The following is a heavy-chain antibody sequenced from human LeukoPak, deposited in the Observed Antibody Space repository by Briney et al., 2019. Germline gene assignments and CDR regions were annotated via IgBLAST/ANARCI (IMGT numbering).Heavy chain of an antibody. D-gene: IGHD6-13*01. CDR2: IRYDGSNK. CDR3: ARSYSSSPRGLFDY. Sequence: GGSLRLSCAASGFTFSSYGMHWVRQAPGKGLEWVTFIRYDGSNKYYADSVKGRFTISRDNSKNTLYLQMNSLRSDDTAVYYCARSYSSSPRGLFDYWGQGTLVTVSS. CDR1: GFTFSSYG. J-gene: IGHJ4*02. V-gene: IGHV3-30*02.